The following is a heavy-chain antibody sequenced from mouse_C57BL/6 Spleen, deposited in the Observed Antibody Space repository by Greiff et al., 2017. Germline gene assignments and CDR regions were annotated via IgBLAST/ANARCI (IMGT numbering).Heavy chain of an antibody. V-gene: IGHV2-2*01. CDR2: IWSGGSS. CDR1: GFSLTSYG. J-gene: IGHJ4*01. CDR3: DRKGTVSYAMDD. Sequence: QVKLQQSGPGLVQPSQSLSITCTVSGFSLTSYGVHWVRQSPGQGLEWLGVIWSGGSSAYHAAFISRLSISKDNSTSQVFFKMNSLQADETAINYCDRKGTVSYAMDDWGQGTSVTVSS. D-gene: IGHD3-3*01.